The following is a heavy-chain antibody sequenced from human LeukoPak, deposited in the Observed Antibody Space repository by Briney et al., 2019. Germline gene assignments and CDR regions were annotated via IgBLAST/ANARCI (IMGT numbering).Heavy chain of an antibody. CDR3: ARVNPGHLLEYSSSIHFDY. CDR2: MNPNSGNT. D-gene: IGHD6-6*01. Sequence: GASVKVSCKAPGYTFTSYDINWVRQATGQGLEWMGWMNPNSGNTGYAQKFQGRVTITRNTSISTAYMELSSLRSEDTAVYYCARVNPGHLLEYSSSIHFDYWGQGTLVTVSS. CDR1: GYTFTSYD. V-gene: IGHV1-8*03. J-gene: IGHJ4*02.